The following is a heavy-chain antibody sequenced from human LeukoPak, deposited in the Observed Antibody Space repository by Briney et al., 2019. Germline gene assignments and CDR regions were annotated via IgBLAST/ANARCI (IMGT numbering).Heavy chain of an antibody. V-gene: IGHV3-66*01. D-gene: IGHD3-22*01. CDR3: ARDLGDYYDSTRAFDI. CDR2: IYSGGST. CDR1: GFTVSSNY. Sequence: PGGSLRLSCAASGFTVSSNYMSWVRQAPGKGLEWVSVIYSGGSTYYADSVKGRFTISRDNSKNTLYLQMNSLRAEDTAVYYCARDLGDYYDSTRAFDIWGQGTMVTVSS. J-gene: IGHJ3*02.